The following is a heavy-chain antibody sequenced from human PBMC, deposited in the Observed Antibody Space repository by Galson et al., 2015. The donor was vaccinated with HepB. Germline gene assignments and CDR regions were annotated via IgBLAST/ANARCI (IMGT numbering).Heavy chain of an antibody. V-gene: IGHV3-64*01. D-gene: IGHD2-15*01. CDR1: GFTFSSYA. CDR2: INTNGGST. Sequence: SLRLSCAVSGFTFSSYAMHWVRQAPGKGLAYVSAINTNGGSTNYASSVKGRFTISRDNSKNTQYLQMGSLRAEDMAVYYCARLYCSGGSCYFDYWGQGTLVTVSS. J-gene: IGHJ4*02. CDR3: ARLYCSGGSCYFDY.